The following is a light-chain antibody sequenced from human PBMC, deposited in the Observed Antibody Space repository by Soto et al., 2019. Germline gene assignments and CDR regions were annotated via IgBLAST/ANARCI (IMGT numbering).Light chain of an antibody. V-gene: IGKV3-15*01. CDR3: QQYKQCPVA. CDR1: HSVGSN. Sequence: VMTQSPTTLSVSPGERATLSCRASHSVGSNLAWYQQNPGQAPRLLIYGASTRATGVPARFSGSGSATQFTLTISSLQSEDFGFYYCQQYKQCPVAFGGGTKVEIK. CDR2: GAS. J-gene: IGKJ4*01.